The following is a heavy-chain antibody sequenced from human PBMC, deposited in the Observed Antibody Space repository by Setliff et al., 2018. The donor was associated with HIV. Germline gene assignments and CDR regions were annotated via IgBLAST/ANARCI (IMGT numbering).Heavy chain of an antibody. CDR2: LNTDGSST. D-gene: IGHD5-18*01. CDR1: GFTFSSYW. Sequence: GSLRLSCAASGFTFSSYWMHWVRQAPGKGLVWVSRLNTDGSSTKYADSVKGRFTITRDNANNTLYLKMDSLGGGDTAVYYCAKDNTWIPNGFDYWGQGTLVTVSS. V-gene: IGHV3-74*03. J-gene: IGHJ4*02. CDR3: AKDNTWIPNGFDY.